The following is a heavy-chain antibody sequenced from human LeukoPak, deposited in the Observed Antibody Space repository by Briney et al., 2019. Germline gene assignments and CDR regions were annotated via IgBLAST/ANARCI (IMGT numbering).Heavy chain of an antibody. J-gene: IGHJ4*02. CDR1: GFTFSSYA. D-gene: IGHD2/OR15-2a*01. CDR2: IYSSGRT. CDR3: ASYRSGSMFDY. V-gene: IGHV4-39*01. Sequence: GSLRLSCAASGFTFSSYAMSWVRQAPGKGLEWIGIIYSSGRTSYNPSLKSRITISVDASKNQFSLKLSSVTAADTALYYCASYRSGSMFDYWGQGTLVTVSS.